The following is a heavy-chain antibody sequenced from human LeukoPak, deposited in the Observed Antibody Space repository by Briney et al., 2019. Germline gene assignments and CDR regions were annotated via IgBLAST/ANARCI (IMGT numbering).Heavy chain of an antibody. CDR2: IYYSGST. V-gene: IGHV4-30-4*01. CDR3: ARHPPLPAALGFDY. D-gene: IGHD2-2*01. J-gene: IGHJ4*02. Sequence: PSETLSLTCTVSGDSISSGDYYWGWIRQPPGKGLEWIGYIYYSGSTYYNPSLKSRITIAVDTSKNQFSLNLSSVTAADTAVYYCARHPPLPAALGFDYWGQGTLVTVSS. CDR1: GDSISSGDYY.